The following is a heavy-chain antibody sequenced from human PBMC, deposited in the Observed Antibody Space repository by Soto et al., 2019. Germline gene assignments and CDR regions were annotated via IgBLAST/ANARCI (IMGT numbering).Heavy chain of an antibody. CDR1: GYSFTSYW. CDR2: IYPGDSDT. Sequence: GASLKISCKGSGYSFTSYWIGWVRQMPGKGLEWMGIIYPGDSDTRYSPSFQGRVTISADKSISTAYLQWSSRKASDTAMYCCARGAGRYYDALRHYYYGMDVMGQGTTVAVSS. V-gene: IGHV5-51*01. D-gene: IGHD1-26*01. J-gene: IGHJ6*02. CDR3: ARGAGRYYDALRHYYYGMDV.